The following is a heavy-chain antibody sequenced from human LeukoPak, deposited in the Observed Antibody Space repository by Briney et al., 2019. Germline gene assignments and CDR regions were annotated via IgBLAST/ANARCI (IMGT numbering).Heavy chain of an antibody. J-gene: IGHJ4*02. CDR3: ARGSNYDSSGYYFDY. CDR1: GFTFSSYA. CDR2: ISYDGSNK. V-gene: IGHV3-30-3*01. Sequence: GGSLRLSCAASGFTFSSYAMHWVRRAPGKGLEWVAVISYDGSNKYYADSVKGRFTISRDNSKNTLYLQMNSLRAEDTAVYYCARGSNYDSSGYYFDYWGQGTLVTVSS. D-gene: IGHD3-22*01.